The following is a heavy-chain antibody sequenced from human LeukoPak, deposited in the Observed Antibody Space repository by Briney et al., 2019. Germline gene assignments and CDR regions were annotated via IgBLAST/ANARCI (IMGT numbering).Heavy chain of an antibody. D-gene: IGHD1-26*01. Sequence: GSLRLSCAVSGFTFDNYRMSWVRQAPGKGLEWVSTVNADGGNTYYADSVKGRFTISRDNSKSTLILQMNSLSVEHTALYYCTKRVKYGGTWDHFADWGQGTLVTVSS. CDR3: TKRVKYGGTWDHFAD. J-gene: IGHJ4*02. CDR2: VNADGGNT. CDR1: GFTFDNYR. V-gene: IGHV3-23*01.